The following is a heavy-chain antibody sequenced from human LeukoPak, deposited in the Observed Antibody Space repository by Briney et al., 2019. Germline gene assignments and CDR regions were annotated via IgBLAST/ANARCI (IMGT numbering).Heavy chain of an antibody. Sequence: PSETLSLTCAVYIGSFSGYHWSWIRQPPGRGLEWIGEIDHSGNTKYNPSLKSRVTISADTSKNQFSLKLSSVTAADTAVYYCARGRYSSGWYEDYWGQGTLVTVSS. V-gene: IGHV4-34*01. CDR3: ARGRYSSGWYEDY. CDR1: IGSFSGYH. J-gene: IGHJ4*02. D-gene: IGHD6-19*01. CDR2: IDHSGNT.